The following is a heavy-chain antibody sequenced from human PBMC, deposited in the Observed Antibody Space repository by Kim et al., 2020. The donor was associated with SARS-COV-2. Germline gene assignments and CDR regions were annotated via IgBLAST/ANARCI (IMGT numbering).Heavy chain of an antibody. J-gene: IGHJ4*02. CDR1: GYTFTSYA. D-gene: IGHD6-19*01. Sequence: ASVKVSCKASGYTFTSYAMHWVRQAPGQRLEWMGWINAGNGNTKYSQKFQGRVTITRDTSASTAYMELSSLRSEDTAVYYCARGTQPGIAVAGKLKRFDYWGQGTLVTVSS. CDR2: INAGNGNT. V-gene: IGHV1-3*01. CDR3: ARGTQPGIAVAGKLKRFDY.